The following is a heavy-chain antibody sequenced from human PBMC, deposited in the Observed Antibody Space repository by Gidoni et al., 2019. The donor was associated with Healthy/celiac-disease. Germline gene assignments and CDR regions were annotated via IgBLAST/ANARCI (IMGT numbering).Heavy chain of an antibody. CDR1: GFTFSRSG. J-gene: IGHJ3*02. CDR2: ISYDGSNK. V-gene: IGHV3-30*18. CDR3: AKLTSGTIGFDAFDI. Sequence: QVQLVESGGGVVQPGRSLRLSCAASGFTFSRSGMHWVRQAPGKGLEWVAVISYDGSNKYYADSVKGRFTISRDKSKNTLYLQMNSLRAEDTAVYYCAKLTSGTIGFDAFDIWGQGTMVTVSS. D-gene: IGHD3-10*01.